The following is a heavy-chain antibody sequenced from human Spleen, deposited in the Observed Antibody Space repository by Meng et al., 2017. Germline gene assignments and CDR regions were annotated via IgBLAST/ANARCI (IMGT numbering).Heavy chain of an antibody. CDR2: IVVGSGST. CDR1: GLRFSNSA. D-gene: IGHD3-22*01. V-gene: IGHV1-58*01. Sequence: SVKVSCKASGLRFSNSAVQWVRQARGQGLEWIGWIVVGSGSTKFAQKFQGRVTITTDMSKNQFSLKLSYVTAADTAVYYCARGDYYDSSGYYHGRAFDIWGQGTMVTVSS. J-gene: IGHJ3*02. CDR3: ARGDYYDSSGYYHGRAFDI.